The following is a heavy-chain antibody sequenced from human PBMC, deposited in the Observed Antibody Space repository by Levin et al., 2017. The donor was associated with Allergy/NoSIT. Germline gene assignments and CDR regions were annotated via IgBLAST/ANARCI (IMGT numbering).Heavy chain of an antibody. CDR1: GFTFSNYS. Sequence: GGSLRLSCAASGFTFSNYSMNWVRQAPGKGLEWVSSISSRSSNIYYADSVKGRFTISRDNAKNSLYLQMNSLRAEDTAVYYCARDSSAVSSDYWGQGTLVTVSS. V-gene: IGHV3-21*01. CDR2: ISSRSSNI. D-gene: IGHD6-13*01. J-gene: IGHJ4*02. CDR3: ARDSSAVSSDY.